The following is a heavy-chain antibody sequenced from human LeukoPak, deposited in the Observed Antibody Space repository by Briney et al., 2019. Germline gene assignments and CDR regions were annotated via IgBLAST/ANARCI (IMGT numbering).Heavy chain of an antibody. CDR3: ARASIGYCSSTSCYIANFDY. J-gene: IGHJ4*02. CDR1: GYTFTSYG. CDR2: ISAYNGNT. V-gene: IGHV1-18*01. Sequence: RASVKVSCKASGYTFTSYGISWVRQAPGQGLEWMGWISAYNGNTNYAQKLQGRVTMTTDTSTSIAYMELRSLRSDDTAVYYCARASIGYCSSTSCYIANFDYWGQGTLVTVSS. D-gene: IGHD2-2*01.